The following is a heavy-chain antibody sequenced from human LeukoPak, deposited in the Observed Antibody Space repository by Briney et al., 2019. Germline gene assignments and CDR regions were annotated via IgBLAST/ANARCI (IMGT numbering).Heavy chain of an antibody. Sequence: GASVEVSCKASGYTFTGYYMHWVPQAPGQGLEWMGWINTNTGNPTYAQGFTGRFVFSLDTSVGTAYLQISSLKAEDTAVYYCARRSTLGWELLREFDYWGQGTLVTVSS. CDR1: GYTFTGYY. CDR2: INTNTGNP. V-gene: IGHV7-4-1*02. J-gene: IGHJ4*02. D-gene: IGHD1-26*01. CDR3: ARRSTLGWELLREFDY.